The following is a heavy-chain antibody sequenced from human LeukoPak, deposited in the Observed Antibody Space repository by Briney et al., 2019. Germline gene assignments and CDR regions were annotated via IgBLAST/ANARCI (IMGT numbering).Heavy chain of an antibody. J-gene: IGHJ4*02. V-gene: IGHV4-59*01. CDR3: ARVSGSYFEFDY. CDR1: GGSSSGYY. D-gene: IGHD1-26*01. Sequence: SETLSLTCAVYGGSSSGYYWSWIRQPPGKGLEWIGYIYYSGSTNYNPSLKSRVTISVDTSKNQFSLKLSSVTAADTAVYYCARVSGSYFEFDYWGQGTLVTVSS. CDR2: IYYSGST.